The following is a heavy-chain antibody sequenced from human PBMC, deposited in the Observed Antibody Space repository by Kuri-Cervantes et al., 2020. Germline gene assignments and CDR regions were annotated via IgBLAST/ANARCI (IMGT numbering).Heavy chain of an antibody. CDR2: IKQDGSET. CDR1: GFTFSSYW. CDR3: ARNNPQLMDGF. D-gene: IGHD1-1*01. Sequence: GESLKISCAASGFTFSSYWMSWVRQAPGKGLEWVANIKQDGSETYYVDSVAGRFTISRDNAKNSLYLQMNSLRDEDTAVYYCARNNPQLMDGFWGQGTLVTVSS. V-gene: IGHV3-7*01. J-gene: IGHJ4*02.